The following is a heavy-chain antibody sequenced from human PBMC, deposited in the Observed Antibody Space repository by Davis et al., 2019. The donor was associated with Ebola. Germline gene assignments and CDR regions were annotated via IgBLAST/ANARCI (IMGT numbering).Heavy chain of an antibody. D-gene: IGHD1-26*01. Sequence: GESLKISCAASGFTFSSYGMHWVRQAPGKGLEWVALISWDGGSTFYADSVKGRFTISRDNRKNALYLQMNSLRTEDTALYYCAKDIGAPEIFYYFGMDVWGKGTTVTVSS. CDR1: GFTFSSYG. CDR2: ISWDGGST. V-gene: IGHV3-43*01. CDR3: AKDIGAPEIFYYFGMDV. J-gene: IGHJ6*04.